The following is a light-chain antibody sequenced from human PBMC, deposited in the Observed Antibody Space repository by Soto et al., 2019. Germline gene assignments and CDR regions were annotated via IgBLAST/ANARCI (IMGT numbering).Light chain of an antibody. CDR1: QSISSNY. CDR2: GTS. J-gene: IGKJ1*01. V-gene: IGKV3-20*01. Sequence: EIVLTQSPGTLSLSPGERATLSCRASQSISSNYLNWYQQKPGQAPRLLIYGTSTRTTGIPDRFSGRGSGTDFTLTISRLEPEDFAVYYCRQYAGSPWTFGQGTKVEIK. CDR3: RQYAGSPWT.